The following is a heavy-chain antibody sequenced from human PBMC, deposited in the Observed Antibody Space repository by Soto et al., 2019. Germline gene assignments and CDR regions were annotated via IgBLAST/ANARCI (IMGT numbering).Heavy chain of an antibody. J-gene: IGHJ4*01. CDR1: GFTFTTYW. D-gene: IGHD2-15*01. Sequence: GGSLRLSCAASGFTFTTYWMHWVRQAPGRGLVWVSRINSDGSTTNYADSVKGRFTISRDNAKNTLYLQMNSLRAEDTAVYYCTSGGNSHLFDYWGQGALVTVSS. CDR2: INSDGSTT. CDR3: TSGGNSHLFDY. V-gene: IGHV3-74*01.